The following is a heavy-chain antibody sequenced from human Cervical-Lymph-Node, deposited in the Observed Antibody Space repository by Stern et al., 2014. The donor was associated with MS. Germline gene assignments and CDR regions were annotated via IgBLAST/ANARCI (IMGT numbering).Heavy chain of an antibody. J-gene: IGHJ4*02. V-gene: IGHV4-30-4*01. CDR1: GGSISSGDNY. CDR3: ARVPDYGDAFFDY. D-gene: IGHD4-17*01. CDR2: IHYSGGT. Sequence: QLHLQESGPGLVKPSQTLSLTCTVSGGSISSGDNYWSWIRQPPGKGPEWIGYIHYSGGTYFNPSLKSRATISADTSKNQFSLKLNSMTAADTAVYYCARVPDYGDAFFDYWGQGILVTVSS.